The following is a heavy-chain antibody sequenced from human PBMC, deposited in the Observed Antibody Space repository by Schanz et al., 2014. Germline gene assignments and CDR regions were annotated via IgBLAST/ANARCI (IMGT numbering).Heavy chain of an antibody. Sequence: QVQLVQSGAEVKKPGASVKVSCKASGYTFTSYYMHWVRQAPGQGPEWMGWISAFDDKTDYAQNLQGRLIMTTDTSTTTVYMELRGLRSDDTAVYYCARETTIITGGAFDVWGQGTMVTVSS. CDR1: GYTFTSYY. J-gene: IGHJ3*01. D-gene: IGHD3-9*01. V-gene: IGHV1-46*04. CDR2: ISAFDDKT. CDR3: ARETTIITGGAFDV.